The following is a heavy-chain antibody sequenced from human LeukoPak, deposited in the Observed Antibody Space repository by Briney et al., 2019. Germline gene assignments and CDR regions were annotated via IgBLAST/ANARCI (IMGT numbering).Heavy chain of an antibody. CDR1: GYTFTTYY. CDR3: ARQAVTTGWYFDY. Sequence: ASVKVSCKASGYTFTTYYLHWVRQAPGQGLEWMGISNPSDGRATYTQKFQGRVTMTRDTSTRTVYMDLSSLRSDDTAVYYCARQAVTTGWYFDYWGQGTLVAVSS. V-gene: IGHV1-46*01. D-gene: IGHD4-17*01. CDR2: SNPSDGRA. J-gene: IGHJ4*02.